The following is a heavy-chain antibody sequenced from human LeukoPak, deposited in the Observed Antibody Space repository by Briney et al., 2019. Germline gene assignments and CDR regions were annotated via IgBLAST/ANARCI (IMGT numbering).Heavy chain of an antibody. V-gene: IGHV3-21*01. J-gene: IGHJ3*02. CDR2: ISSSSSYI. Sequence: PGGSLRLSCAASGFTFSSYSMNWVRQAPGKGLEWVSSISSSSSYIYYADSVKGRFTIPRDNAKNSLYLQMNSLRAEDTAVYYCASYALDAFDIWGQGTMVTVSS. D-gene: IGHD2-2*01. CDR3: ASYALDAFDI. CDR1: GFTFSSYS.